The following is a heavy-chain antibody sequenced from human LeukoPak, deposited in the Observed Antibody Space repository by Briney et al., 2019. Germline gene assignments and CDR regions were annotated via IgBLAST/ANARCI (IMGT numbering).Heavy chain of an antibody. V-gene: IGHV1-2*02. CDR1: GYTFTGYY. CDR2: INPNSGGT. D-gene: IGHD5-24*01. CDR3: ARESEMATILFDY. J-gene: IGHJ4*02. Sequence: SVKVSCKASGYTFTGYYMHWVRQAPGQGLEWMGWINPNSGGTNYAQKFQGRVTMTRDTSISTAYMELSRLRSDDTAVYYCARESEMATILFDYWGQGTLVTVSS.